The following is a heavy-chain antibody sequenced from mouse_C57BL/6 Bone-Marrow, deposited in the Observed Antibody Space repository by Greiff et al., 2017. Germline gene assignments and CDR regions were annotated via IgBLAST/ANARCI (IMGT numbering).Heavy chain of an antibody. D-gene: IGHD2-5*01. V-gene: IGHV1-66*01. CDR3: ASNYYSNLLFAY. Sequence: QVQLQQSGPELVKPGASVKISCKASGYSFTSYYIHWVKQRPGQGLEWIGWIYPGSGNTKYNEKFKGKATLTADTSSSTAYMQLSSLTSEDSAVYYCASNYYSNLLFAYGGQGTLVTVSA. CDR2: IYPGSGNT. J-gene: IGHJ3*01. CDR1: GYSFTSYY.